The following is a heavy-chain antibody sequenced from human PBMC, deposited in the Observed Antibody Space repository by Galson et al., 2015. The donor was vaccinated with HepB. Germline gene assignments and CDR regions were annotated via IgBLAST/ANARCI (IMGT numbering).Heavy chain of an antibody. D-gene: IGHD6-19*01. Sequence: SLRLSCAASGFTFDDYTMHWVRQAPGKGLEWVSLISWDGGSTYYADSVKGRFTISRDNSKNSLYLQMNSLRTEDTALYYCAKAIRGRIAVAGGIDYWGQGTLVTVSS. CDR3: AKAIRGRIAVAGGIDY. CDR2: ISWDGGST. CDR1: GFTFDDYT. J-gene: IGHJ4*02. V-gene: IGHV3-43*01.